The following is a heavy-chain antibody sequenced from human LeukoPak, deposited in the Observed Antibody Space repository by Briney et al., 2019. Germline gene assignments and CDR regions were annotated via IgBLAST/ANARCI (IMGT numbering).Heavy chain of an antibody. V-gene: IGHV3-33*01. J-gene: IGHJ4*02. Sequence: GGSLRLSCAASGFTFSSYGMHWVRQAPGKGLEWVAVIWYDGSNKYYSDSVKGRFTTSRDNSKNTLYLQMNSLRAGDRAVYYCARDPTRPESDDYGDYRGGFDYWGQGTLVTVSS. D-gene: IGHD4-17*01. CDR2: IWYDGSNK. CDR3: ARDPTRPESDDYGDYRGGFDY. CDR1: GFTFSSYG.